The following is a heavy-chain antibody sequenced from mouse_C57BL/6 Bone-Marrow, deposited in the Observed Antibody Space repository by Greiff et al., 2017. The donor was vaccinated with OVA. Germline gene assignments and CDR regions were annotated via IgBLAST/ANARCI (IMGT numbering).Heavy chain of an antibody. D-gene: IGHD1-1*01. J-gene: IGHJ1*03. Sequence: QVQLQQSGPELVKPGASVKISCKASGYAFSSSWMNWVQQRPGKGLEWIGRIYPGDGDTNYNGKLKGKATLTADKYPSTAYKQLSSLTSEDYAVCYCARYYGSSYGYFDVWGTGTTVTVSS. V-gene: IGHV1-82*01. CDR1: GYAFSSSW. CDR3: ARYYGSSYGYFDV. CDR2: IYPGDGDT.